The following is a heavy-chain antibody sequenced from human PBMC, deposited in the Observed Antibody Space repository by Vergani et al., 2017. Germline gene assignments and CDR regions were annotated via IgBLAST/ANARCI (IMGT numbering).Heavy chain of an antibody. Sequence: QVHLQQRGAGVLKPSETLTLTCGVIGGSLSGYFWSWIRQSPGRGLEWIGEITAIGSAKYSPSATSRVTISVDTSRGEFTLTVTSVTAADTGLYFCASRRPRLXLGSKSNARTFDSWGQGTLVTVSS. CDR2: ITAIGSA. V-gene: IGHV4-34*02. CDR1: GGSLSGYF. J-gene: IGHJ4*02. D-gene: IGHD1-26*01. CDR3: ASRRPRLXLGSKSNARTFDS.